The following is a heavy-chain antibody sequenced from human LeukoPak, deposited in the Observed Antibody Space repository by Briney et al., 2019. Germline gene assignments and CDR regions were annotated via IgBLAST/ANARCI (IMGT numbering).Heavy chain of an antibody. D-gene: IGHD3-3*01. V-gene: IGHV3-7*01. J-gene: IGHJ2*01. CDR1: GFTFSSYW. CDR2: IKQDGSEK. CDR3: ARYPYYDFWSGYAVGWYFDL. Sequence: PGGSLRLSCAASGFTFSSYWMSWVRQAPGKGLEWVANIKQDGSEKYYVDPVKGRFTISRDNAKNSLYLQMNSLRAEDTAVYYCARYPYYDFWSGYAVGWYFDLWGRGTLVTVSS.